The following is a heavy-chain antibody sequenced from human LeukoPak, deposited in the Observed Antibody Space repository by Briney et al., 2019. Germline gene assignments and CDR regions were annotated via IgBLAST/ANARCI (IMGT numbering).Heavy chain of an antibody. D-gene: IGHD5-12*01. J-gene: IGHJ4*02. V-gene: IGHV1-46*02. CDR1: GYSENFYG. CDR2: INPSGGST. CDR3: ARGAVATSFDY. Sequence: GASVKVSCKTSGYSENFYGITWVRQVAGQGLGWMGIINPSGGSTSYAQKFQGRVTMTRDTSTSTVYMELSSLRSEDTAVYYCARGAVATSFDYWGQGTLVTVSS.